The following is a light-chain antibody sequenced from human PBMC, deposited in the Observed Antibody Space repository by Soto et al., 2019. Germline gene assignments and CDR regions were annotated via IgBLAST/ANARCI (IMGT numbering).Light chain of an antibody. CDR2: AVA. V-gene: IGLV2-14*01. Sequence: QSVLTQPASVSGSPGQSITISCTGTRSDIGNYNRVSWYQQRPGKAPKLMIYAVADRPSGVPNRFSGSKSGNTASLTISGLQAEDEADYYCNAQTSANTYVFGTGTKVTVL. CDR3: NAQTSANTYV. J-gene: IGLJ1*01. CDR1: RSDIGNYNR.